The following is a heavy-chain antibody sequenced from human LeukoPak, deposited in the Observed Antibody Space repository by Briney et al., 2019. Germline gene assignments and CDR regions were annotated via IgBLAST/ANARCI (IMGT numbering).Heavy chain of an antibody. CDR2: IKQDGSEK. V-gene: IGHV3-7*01. CDR1: GFTLSSYW. Sequence: GGSLRLSCAASGFTLSSYWMSWVRQAPGKGLEWVANIKQDGSEKYYVVSVKGRFTISRDNAKNSLYLQMNSLRDEDTAVYYCARDQGVSGPRDYWGQGILVTVSS. J-gene: IGHJ4*02. CDR3: ARDQGVSGPRDY. D-gene: IGHD1/OR15-1a*01.